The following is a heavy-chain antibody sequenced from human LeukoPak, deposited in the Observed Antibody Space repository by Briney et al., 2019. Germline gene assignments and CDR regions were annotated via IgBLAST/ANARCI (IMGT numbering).Heavy chain of an antibody. D-gene: IGHD1-26*01. CDR1: GFTFSDFW. V-gene: IGHV3-7*01. J-gene: IGHJ4*02. Sequence: GRSLRLSCAASGFTFSDFWMGWASQAPRGGLEWVANIRQDGRDTNYVDSVKGRFTLSRDNAKNSVYLEMNSLRDEDTAVYYCFRFSRDVALGDHWGQGTLVTVSS. CDR2: IRQDGRDT. CDR3: FRFSRDVALGDH.